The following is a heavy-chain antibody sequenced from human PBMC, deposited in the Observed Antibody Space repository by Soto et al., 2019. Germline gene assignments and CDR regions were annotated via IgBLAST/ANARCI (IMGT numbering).Heavy chain of an antibody. D-gene: IGHD3-16*01. Sequence: AGGSLRLSCAASGFTFSSYAMSWVRQAPGKGLEWVSAISGSGGSTYYADSVKGRFTISRDNSKNTLYLQMNSLRAEDTAVYYCAKDGGIPRGMDVWGQGTTVTVSS. CDR2: ISGSGGST. V-gene: IGHV3-23*01. J-gene: IGHJ6*02. CDR1: GFTFSSYA. CDR3: AKDGGIPRGMDV.